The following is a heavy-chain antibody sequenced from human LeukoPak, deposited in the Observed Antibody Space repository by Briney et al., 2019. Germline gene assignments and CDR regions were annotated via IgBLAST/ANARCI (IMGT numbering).Heavy chain of an antibody. CDR3: ARDSFLEWFHWFDP. V-gene: IGHV4-30-2*01. D-gene: IGHD3-3*01. CDR1: GGSISSGGYS. J-gene: IGHJ5*02. Sequence: SETLSLTCAVSGGSISSGGYSWSWIRQPPGKGLEWIGYIYHSGSTYYNPSLKSRVTISVDTSKNQFSLKLSSVTAADTAVYYCARDSFLEWFHWFDPWGQGTPVTVSS. CDR2: IYHSGST.